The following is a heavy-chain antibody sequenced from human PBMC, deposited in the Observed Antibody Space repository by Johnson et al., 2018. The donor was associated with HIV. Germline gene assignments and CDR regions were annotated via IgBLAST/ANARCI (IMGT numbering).Heavy chain of an antibody. CDR3: ARAQLLADDAFNN. D-gene: IGHD6-6*01. CDR1: GFTISTFW. J-gene: IGHJ3*02. V-gene: IGHV3-74*02. Sequence: MLLVESGGGVVQPGRSLRLSCAASGFTISTFWLHWVRQVPGKGLMWVSRISGDGSSSSYADSVQGRFTISRDNAKNTLYLQLNSLRVEDKARCYCARAQLLADDAFNNWGQGTMVTVSS. CDR2: ISGDGSSS.